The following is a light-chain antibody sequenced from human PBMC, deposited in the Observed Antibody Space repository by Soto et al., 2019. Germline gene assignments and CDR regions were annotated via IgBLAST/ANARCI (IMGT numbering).Light chain of an antibody. V-gene: IGKV1-9*01. CDR3: QQYYSYRLT. Sequence: QFTLCPSSLSAYVGDRVTVTCRASEDITNYLAWYQQKVGKAPKLLIFAASTLQSGVPSRFSGSGSGTDFTLTISCLQSEDFATYYCQQYYSYRLTFGPGTKVDIK. CDR2: AAS. J-gene: IGKJ3*01. CDR1: EDITNY.